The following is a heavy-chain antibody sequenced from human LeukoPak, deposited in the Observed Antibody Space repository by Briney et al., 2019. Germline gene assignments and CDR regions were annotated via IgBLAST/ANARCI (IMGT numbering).Heavy chain of an antibody. CDR1: GGTFSSYT. J-gene: IGHJ4*02. D-gene: IGHD3-16*01. V-gene: IGHV1-69*04. Sequence: GSSVKVSCKASGGTFSSYTISWVRQAPGQGLEWMGRIIPILGIANYAQKFQGRVTITADKSTSTAYMELSSLRSEDTAVYYCAKDPSNRLGLYYFDYWGQGTLVTVSS. CDR3: AKDPSNRLGLYYFDY. CDR2: IIPILGIA.